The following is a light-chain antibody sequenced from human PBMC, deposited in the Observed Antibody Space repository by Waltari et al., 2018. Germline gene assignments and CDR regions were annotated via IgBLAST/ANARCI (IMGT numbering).Light chain of an antibody. CDR1: QGISSR. CDR2: TAS. Sequence: DIQMTQSPSFVSASVGDRVTITCRASQGISSRLAWYQQKPGKAPKLLIYTASTLQSGVPSRFSGSGSGTEFTLIITTLQPEDFATYFRLQAYSFPRTFGQGTKLEIK. CDR3: LQAYSFPRT. V-gene: IGKV1-12*01. J-gene: IGKJ2*01.